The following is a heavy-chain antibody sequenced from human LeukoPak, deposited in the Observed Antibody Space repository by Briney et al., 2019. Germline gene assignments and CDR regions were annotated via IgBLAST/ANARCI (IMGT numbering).Heavy chain of an antibody. CDR2: ISGSGGST. J-gene: IGHJ6*03. V-gene: IGHV3-23*01. CDR3: AKASRFGYSYGPREYFYYMDV. Sequence: GGSSRLSCAASGFTFSRYWMSWVRQAPGKGLEWVSTISGSGGSTYYADSVKGRFTISRDNSKNTLYLQMNTLRAEDTAVYYCAKASRFGYSYGPREYFYYMDVWGKGTTVTISS. D-gene: IGHD5-18*01. CDR1: GFTFSRYW.